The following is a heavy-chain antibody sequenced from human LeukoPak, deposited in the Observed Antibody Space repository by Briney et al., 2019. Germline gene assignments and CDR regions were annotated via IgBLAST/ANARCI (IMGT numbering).Heavy chain of an antibody. J-gene: IGHJ6*03. CDR2: IYHSGYT. CDR1: GGSISSYY. Sequence: SETLSLTCTVSGGSISSYYWSWIRQPPGKGLEWIGYIYHSGYTNYNPSLKSRVTIPVDTSKNQFSLKLSSVTAADTAVYYCARTTMVRGTYYMDVWGKGTTVTISS. CDR3: ARTTMVRGTYYMDV. V-gene: IGHV4-59*01. D-gene: IGHD3-10*01.